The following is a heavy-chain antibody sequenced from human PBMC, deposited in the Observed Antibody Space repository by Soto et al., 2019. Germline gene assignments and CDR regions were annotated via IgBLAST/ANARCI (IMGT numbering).Heavy chain of an antibody. V-gene: IGHV3-74*01. D-gene: IGHD2-2*01. CDR1: RFTFSNYW. CDR2: INSDGSST. Sequence: GGSLRLSCAASRFTFSNYWMHWVRQAPGKGLVWVSRINSDGSSTSYADSVKGRFTISRDNAKNTLYLQMNSLRAEDTAVYYCAGTYQLLRHFDYWGQGTLVTVSS. CDR3: AGTYQLLRHFDY. J-gene: IGHJ4*02.